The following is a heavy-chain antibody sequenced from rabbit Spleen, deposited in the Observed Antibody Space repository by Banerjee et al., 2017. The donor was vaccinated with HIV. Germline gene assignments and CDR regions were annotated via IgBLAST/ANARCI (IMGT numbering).Heavy chain of an antibody. J-gene: IGHJ4*01. D-gene: IGHD2-1*01. CDR1: GFSFNKYW. CDR3: ARGSAAMTMVITGFYLNL. CDR2: VDTGSSGST. V-gene: IGHV1S45*01. Sequence: QEQLVESGGGLVQPEGSLTLTCTASGFSFNKYWICWVRQAPGKGLEWIACVDTGSSGSTYYANWAKGRFTISRTSSTTVTLEMTSLTAADTATYFCARGSAAMTMVITGFYLNLWGPGTLVTVS.